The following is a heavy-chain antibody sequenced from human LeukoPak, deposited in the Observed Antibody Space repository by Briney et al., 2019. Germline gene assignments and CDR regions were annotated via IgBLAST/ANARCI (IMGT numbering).Heavy chain of an antibody. V-gene: IGHV4-38-2*02. J-gene: IGHJ3*02. D-gene: IGHD2-15*01. CDR1: GYSISSGYY. Sequence: PSETLSLTCTVSGYSISSGYYWGWIRQPPGRGLEWIGSIYHSGSTYYNPSLKSRVTISVDTSKNQFSLKLSSVTAADTAVYYCARDLGSGDAFDIWGQGTMVTVSS. CDR2: IYHSGST. CDR3: ARDLGSGDAFDI.